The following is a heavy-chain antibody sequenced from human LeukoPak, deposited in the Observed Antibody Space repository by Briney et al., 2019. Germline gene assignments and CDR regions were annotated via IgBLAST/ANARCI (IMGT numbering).Heavy chain of an antibody. J-gene: IGHJ4*02. D-gene: IGHD3-22*01. CDR1: GFTFSSYA. Sequence: GGSLRLSCAASGFTFSSYAMSWVRQAPGKGLEWVSGISGSGGSTYYADSVKGRFTISRDNSKNTLYLQMNGLRAEDTAVYYCAKALDNYDSSGFDYWGQGTLVTVSS. V-gene: IGHV3-23*01. CDR3: AKALDNYDSSGFDY. CDR2: ISGSGGST.